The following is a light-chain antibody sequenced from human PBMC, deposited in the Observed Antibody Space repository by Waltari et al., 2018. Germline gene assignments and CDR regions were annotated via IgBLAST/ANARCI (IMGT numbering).Light chain of an antibody. CDR1: SGSFSSTSY. V-gene: IGLV8-61*01. CDR2: KAT. J-gene: IGLJ3*02. CDR3: LLYMGSGIWV. Sequence: QPVVTQEPSLSVCPGGPVTLTCALSSGSFSSTSYPTWYQQSPGQTPRTLVYKATIRSSGVPDRFSGSILGNKAALIITGAQAEDESDYYCLLYMGSGIWVFGGGTKLTVL.